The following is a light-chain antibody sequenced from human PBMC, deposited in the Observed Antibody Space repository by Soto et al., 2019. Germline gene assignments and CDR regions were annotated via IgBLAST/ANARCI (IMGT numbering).Light chain of an antibody. CDR2: DAS. CDR1: QSISSW. V-gene: IGKV1-5*01. J-gene: IGKJ1*01. CDR3: QQYNSYSET. Sequence: DIQMTQSPSTLSASVGDRITITCRASQSISSWLAWYHQKPGKAPKLLIYDASSLESGDRSRFSGSGSGTEFTLTFSSLQPDDFATYYCQQYNSYSETVGQGTKVEIK.